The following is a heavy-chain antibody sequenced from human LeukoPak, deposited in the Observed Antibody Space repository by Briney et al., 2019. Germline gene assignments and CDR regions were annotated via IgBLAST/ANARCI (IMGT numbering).Heavy chain of an antibody. D-gene: IGHD3-10*01. CDR3: ARSSHYYYGSGPLHAYYFYY. V-gene: IGHV5-51*01. Sequence: GESLKISCKGSGYSFTSYWIGWVRQKPGKGLEWMRIIYPGDSDTRNSPSLQGQVIISVDKSISTAYLQWSSLKASDTAMYYCARSSHYYYGSGPLHAYYFYYWGQGTLVTVSS. CDR2: IYPGDSDT. J-gene: IGHJ4*02. CDR1: GYSFTSYW.